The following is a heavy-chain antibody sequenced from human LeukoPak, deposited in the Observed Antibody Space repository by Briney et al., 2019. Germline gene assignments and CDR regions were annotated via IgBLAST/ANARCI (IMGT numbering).Heavy chain of an antibody. V-gene: IGHV3-11*06. CDR1: GFTFSDYY. Sequence: GGSLRLSCAASGFTFSDYYMSWIRQAPGKGLEWVSYISSSSSYTNYADSVKGRFTISRDNAKNSLYLQMNSLRAEDTAVYYCARGSYYYDSSGLPRAFDIWGQGTMVTVS. CDR2: ISSSSSYT. J-gene: IGHJ3*02. D-gene: IGHD3-22*01. CDR3: ARGSYYYDSSGLPRAFDI.